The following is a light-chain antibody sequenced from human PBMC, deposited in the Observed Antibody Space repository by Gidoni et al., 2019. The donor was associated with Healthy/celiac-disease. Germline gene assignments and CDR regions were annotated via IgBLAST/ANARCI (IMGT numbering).Light chain of an antibody. Sequence: QSVLTQPPSVFGAPGQRVTISCTGSRSNIGAGYDVQWYQQLTGTAPKLLIYGNSNRPSGVPDRFSGSKSGTSASLAITELQAEDEADYYCQSYDSSLSGSGVFGGGTKRTVL. J-gene: IGLJ2*01. CDR1: RSNIGAGYD. CDR3: QSYDSSLSGSGV. V-gene: IGLV1-40*01. CDR2: GNS.